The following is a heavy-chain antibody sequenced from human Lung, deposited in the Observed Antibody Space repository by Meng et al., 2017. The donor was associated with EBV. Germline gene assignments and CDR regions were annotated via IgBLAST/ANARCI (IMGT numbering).Heavy chain of an antibody. Sequence: RQLQESGPGLGKPFQTLALTCAVSGGSISSGGYSWSWIRQPPGKGLEWIGEINHSGSTNYNPSLKSRVTISVDTSKNQFSLKLSSVTAADTAVYYCAVTRYCSGGSCFDYWGQGTLVTVSS. D-gene: IGHD2-15*01. CDR1: GGSISSGGYS. CDR2: INHSGST. J-gene: IGHJ4*02. V-gene: IGHV4-30-2*01. CDR3: AVTRYCSGGSCFDY.